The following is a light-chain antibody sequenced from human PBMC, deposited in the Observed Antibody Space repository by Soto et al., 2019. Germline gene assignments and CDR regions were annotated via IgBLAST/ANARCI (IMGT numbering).Light chain of an antibody. CDR1: SSNIGSYT. CDR2: SNN. CDR3: AAWDDSLNGGV. Sequence: QSVLTQPPSASGTPGQRVTISCSGSSSNIGSYTVNWYQQLPGTAPKLLIHSNNQRPSRVPDRFSGSKSGTSASLAISGLQSEDEADYYCAAWDDSLNGGVFGTGTKLTVL. V-gene: IGLV1-44*01. J-gene: IGLJ1*01.